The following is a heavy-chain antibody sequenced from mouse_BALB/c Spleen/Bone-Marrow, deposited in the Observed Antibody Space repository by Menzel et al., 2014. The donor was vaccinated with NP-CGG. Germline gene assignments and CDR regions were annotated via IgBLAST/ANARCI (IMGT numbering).Heavy chain of an antibody. Sequence: DVKLVESGGGLVQPGGSLKLSCATSGFTLSDYYMYWVRQTPEKSLEWVAYITKGGGSTYYPDIVKGRFTISRDNAKNTLYLQMSRLKSEDTAMYYCARQLAYAMDYWGQGTSVTVSS. J-gene: IGHJ4*01. CDR2: ITKGGGST. CDR3: ARQLAYAMDY. CDR1: GFTLSDYY. D-gene: IGHD4-1*01. V-gene: IGHV5-12*02.